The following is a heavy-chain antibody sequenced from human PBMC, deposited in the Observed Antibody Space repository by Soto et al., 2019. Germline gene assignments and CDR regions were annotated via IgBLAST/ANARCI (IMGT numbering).Heavy chain of an antibody. CDR2: IYWDDDT. D-gene: IGHD5-12*01. V-gene: IGHV2-5*02. CDR3: AHSPGYVTGGTWFDP. J-gene: IGHJ5*02. Sequence: QINLKESGPTLVKPTQTLTLTCSFSGFSLTTGVSVNWIRQPPGKALEWLALIYWDDDTRYSPSLRSRLSITKDTSKNQVVLTATNVDPADTATYFCAHSPGYVTGGTWFDPRGQGILVTVSS. CDR1: GFSLTTGVS.